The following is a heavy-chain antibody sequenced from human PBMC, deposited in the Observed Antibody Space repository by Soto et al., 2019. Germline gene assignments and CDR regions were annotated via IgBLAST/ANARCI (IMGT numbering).Heavy chain of an antibody. CDR1: GFTFSSFS. CDR3: VREVNWKDGGA. V-gene: IGHV3-48*02. Sequence: EAQLVESGGGLVQPGGSLRLSCAASGFTFSSFSMNWVRQSPGKGLEWISDISRDGSSTYYAGSVRGRFTISRDNAKNSLYLQMNSLREDDTAVYYCVREVNWKDGGAWGQGTLVTVSS. CDR2: ISRDGSST. D-gene: IGHD1-1*01. J-gene: IGHJ5*02.